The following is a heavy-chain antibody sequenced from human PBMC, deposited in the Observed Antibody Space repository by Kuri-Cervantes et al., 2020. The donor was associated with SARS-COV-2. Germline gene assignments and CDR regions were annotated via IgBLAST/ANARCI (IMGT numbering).Heavy chain of an antibody. CDR3: ARDWGASTQYYYYYMDV. J-gene: IGHJ6*03. Sequence: SESLSLTSTVSGRSISSGDYYWNWIRQPPGNGLEWIGYIYYSGSTYYNPSLKSRVTMSLDTSKNQFSLKLRSVTAADTAVYFCARDWGASTQYYYYYMDVWGKGTTVTVSS. V-gene: IGHV4-30-4*08. D-gene: IGHD3-16*01. CDR2: IYYSGST. CDR1: GRSISSGDYY.